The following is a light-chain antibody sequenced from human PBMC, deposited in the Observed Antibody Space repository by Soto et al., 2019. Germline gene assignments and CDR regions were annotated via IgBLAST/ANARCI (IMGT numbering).Light chain of an antibody. Sequence: EIVLTQSPGTLSLSPGERATLSCRASQSVSSSYLAWYQQKPGQAPRLLIYGASNRATGIPDRFSGSGSGTDFILTISRLEPEDFAVYFCQLYGSSPRFTLGPGTKVDIK. V-gene: IGKV3-20*01. CDR1: QSVSSSY. CDR2: GAS. CDR3: QLYGSSPRFT. J-gene: IGKJ3*01.